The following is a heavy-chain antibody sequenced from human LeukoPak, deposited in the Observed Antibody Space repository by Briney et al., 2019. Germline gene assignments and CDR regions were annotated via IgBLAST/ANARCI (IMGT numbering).Heavy chain of an antibody. CDR2: ISAYNGNT. Sequence: ASVKVSCKASGYTFTSYGISWVRQAPGQGLEWMGWISAYNGNTNYAQKLQGRVTMTTDTSTSTAYMELRSLRSDDTAVYYCARAGNGYSERNQFDYWGQGTLVTVSS. CDR3: ARAGNGYSERNQFDY. J-gene: IGHJ4*02. D-gene: IGHD3-3*01. V-gene: IGHV1-18*01. CDR1: GYTFTSYG.